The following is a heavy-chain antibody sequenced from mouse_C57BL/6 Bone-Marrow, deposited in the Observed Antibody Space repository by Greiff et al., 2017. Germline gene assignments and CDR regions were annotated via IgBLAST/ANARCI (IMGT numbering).Heavy chain of an antibody. V-gene: IGHV5-6*01. CDR3: ATPVNLVYAMDY. CDR1: GFTFSSYG. CDR2: ISSGGSYT. Sequence: EVKLMESGGDLVKPGGSLKLSCAASGFTFSSYGMSWVRQTPDKRLEWVATISSGGSYTYYPDSVKGRFTISRDNAKNTLYLQMSSLKSEDTAMYYCATPVNLVYAMDYWGQGTSVTVSS. J-gene: IGHJ4*01. D-gene: IGHD1-3*01.